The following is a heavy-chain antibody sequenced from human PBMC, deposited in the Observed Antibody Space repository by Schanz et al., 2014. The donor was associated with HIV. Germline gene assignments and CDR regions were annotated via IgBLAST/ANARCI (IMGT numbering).Heavy chain of an antibody. Sequence: EVQLVESGGGLVQPGRSLRLSCAASGFTFSSYAMTWVRQAPGKGLEWVSAISGSGDNTYYADSVKGRFTVSRDNSRNTLYLQMNSLRAEDTAVYYCALSRPSGYGGSWYFDLWGRGTLVAVSS. J-gene: IGHJ2*01. V-gene: IGHV3-23*04. CDR3: ALSRPSGYGGSWYFDL. CDR2: ISGSGDNT. CDR1: GFTFSSYA. D-gene: IGHD2-15*01.